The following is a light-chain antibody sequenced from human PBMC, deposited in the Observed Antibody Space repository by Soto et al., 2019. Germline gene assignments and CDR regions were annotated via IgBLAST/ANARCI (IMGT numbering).Light chain of an antibody. CDR3: QKYNSAPQT. J-gene: IGKJ1*01. CDR1: PDTNNY. V-gene: IGKV1-27*01. CDR2: AAS. Sequence: DIQMTQSPSSLSASVGDRVTITCRASPDTNNYLAWYQQKPGKVPKLLIYAASTLQSGVPSRFSGSGSGTDFTLTSSSLQPEDVATYYCQKYNSAPQTFGQGTTVEIK.